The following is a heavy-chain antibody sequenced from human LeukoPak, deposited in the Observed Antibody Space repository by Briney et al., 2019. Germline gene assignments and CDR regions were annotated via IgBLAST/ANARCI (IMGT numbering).Heavy chain of an antibody. CDR2: IYYSGST. D-gene: IGHD1-1*01. CDR1: GGSISSSSYY. Sequence: PSETLSLTCTVSGGSISSSSYYWGWIRQPPGKGLEWIGSIYYSGSTYYNPSLKSRVTISVDTSKNQFSLKLSSVTAADTAVYYCARLRLPLEPDYWGQGTLVTVSS. CDR3: ARLRLPLEPDY. V-gene: IGHV4-39*01. J-gene: IGHJ4*02.